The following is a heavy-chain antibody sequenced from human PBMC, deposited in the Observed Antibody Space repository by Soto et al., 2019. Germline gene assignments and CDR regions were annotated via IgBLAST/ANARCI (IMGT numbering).Heavy chain of an antibody. CDR1: GFTFRSFT. CDR2: ISSNSAYI. CDR3: TRHASRDSSARGWFDP. D-gene: IGHD6-13*01. J-gene: IGHJ5*02. Sequence: LRLSCAASGFTFRSFTMNWVRQAPGKGLEWVSTISSNSAYIYYTDALRGRFTISRDNAKNSLHLQMNSLRAEDTAVYYCTRHASRDSSARGWFDPWGPGTLVTVSS. V-gene: IGHV3-21*01.